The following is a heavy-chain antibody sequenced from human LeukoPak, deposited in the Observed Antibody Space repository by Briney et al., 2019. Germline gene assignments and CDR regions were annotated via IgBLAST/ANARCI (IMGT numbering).Heavy chain of an antibody. Sequence: PGGSLRLSCAASGFTVSTNYMSWVRQAPGKGLEWVSVIYNGGATYYADSVKGRFTISGDNSKNMLYLQMNSLRAEDTAVYYCARARRYYGSGSYYTDWGQGTLVTVSS. CDR3: ARARRYYGSGSYYTD. D-gene: IGHD3-10*01. J-gene: IGHJ4*02. CDR2: IYNGGAT. CDR1: GFTVSTNY. V-gene: IGHV3-66*01.